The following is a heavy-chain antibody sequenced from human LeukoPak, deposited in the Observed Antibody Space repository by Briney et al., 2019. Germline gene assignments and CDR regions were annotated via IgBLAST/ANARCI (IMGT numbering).Heavy chain of an antibody. CDR2: INHSGST. J-gene: IGHJ4*02. V-gene: IGHV4-34*01. CDR3: AVGATTWVSRYFDY. Sequence: SETLSLTCAVYGGSFSGYYWSWIRQPPGKGLEWIGEINHSGSTNYNPSLKSRVTISVDTSKSQFSLKLSSVTAADTAVYYCAVGATTWVSRYFDYWGQGTLVTVSS. CDR1: GGSFSGYY. D-gene: IGHD1-26*01.